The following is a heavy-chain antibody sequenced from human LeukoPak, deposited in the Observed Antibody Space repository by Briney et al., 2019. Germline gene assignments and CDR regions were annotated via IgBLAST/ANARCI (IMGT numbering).Heavy chain of an antibody. Sequence: PSETLSLTCAVYGGSFSGYYWSWIRQHPGRGLEWIGCIYYSGSTYYNPSLKSRVTISVDTSKNQFSLKLSSVTAADTAVYYCARGELDYFDYWGQGTLVTVSS. D-gene: IGHD1-26*01. CDR1: GGSFSGYY. CDR2: IYYSGST. CDR3: ARGELDYFDY. V-gene: IGHV4-31*11. J-gene: IGHJ4*02.